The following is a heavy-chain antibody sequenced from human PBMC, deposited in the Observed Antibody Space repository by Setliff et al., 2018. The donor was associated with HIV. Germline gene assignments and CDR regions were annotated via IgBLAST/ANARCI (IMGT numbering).Heavy chain of an antibody. CDR1: GYTFTDYY. J-gene: IGHJ6*04. Sequence: SCKASGYTFTDYYMHWVQQAPGKGLEWMGRVDPEDGETIYAEKFQGRVTITADTSTDTAYMELSSLRSEDTAIYYCARTSSKFYAGNGMDVWGKGTTVTVSS. CDR2: VDPEDGET. D-gene: IGHD6-13*01. V-gene: IGHV1-69-2*01. CDR3: ARTSSKFYAGNGMDV.